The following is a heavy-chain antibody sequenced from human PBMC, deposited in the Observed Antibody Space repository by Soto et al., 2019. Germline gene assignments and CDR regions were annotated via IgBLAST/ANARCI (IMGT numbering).Heavy chain of an antibody. CDR3: ARLHGDYCSGGSCYEETDY. D-gene: IGHD2-15*01. V-gene: IGHV1-69*02. J-gene: IGHJ4*02. Sequence: SVKVSCKASGGTFSSYTISWVRQAPGQGLEWMGSIIPTLGITNYAQKFQGRVTITGDTSTSTAYMELSRLRSDDTAVYYCARLHGDYCSGGSCYEETDYWGQGTLVTVSS. CDR2: IIPTLGIT. CDR1: GGTFSSYT.